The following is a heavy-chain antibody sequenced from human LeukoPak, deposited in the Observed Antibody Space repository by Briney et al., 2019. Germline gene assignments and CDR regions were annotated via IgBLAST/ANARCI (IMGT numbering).Heavy chain of an antibody. CDR2: INTKTGDP. CDR3: ARVVGCGGDCYSGISDY. Sequence: GASVKVSCKASGYTFTTYPMNWVRQAPGQGLEWMGWINTKTGDPTYAQGFTGRFVFSLDTSVSTAYLQISSLKAEDTAVYYCARVVGCGGDCYSGISDYWGQGTLVTVSS. D-gene: IGHD2-21*02. V-gene: IGHV7-4-1*02. J-gene: IGHJ4*02. CDR1: GYTFTTYP.